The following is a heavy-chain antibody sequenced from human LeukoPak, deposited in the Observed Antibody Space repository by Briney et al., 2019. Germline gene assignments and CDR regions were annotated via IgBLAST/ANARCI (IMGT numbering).Heavy chain of an antibody. V-gene: IGHV1-2*02. CDR1: GYTFTGYY. J-gene: IGHJ5*02. D-gene: IGHD1-26*01. CDR3: AREPTSGSYYGTFDP. CDR2: INPNSGAT. Sequence: ASVKVSCKASGYTFTGYYMHWVRQAPGQGLEWMGWINPNSGATNYAQKFQGRVTMTRDTSINTAYMELRRLRSDGTAVYYCAREPTSGSYYGTFDPWGQGTLVTVSS.